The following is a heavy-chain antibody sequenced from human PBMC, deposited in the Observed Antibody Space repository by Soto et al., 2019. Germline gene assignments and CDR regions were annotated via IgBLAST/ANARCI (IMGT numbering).Heavy chain of an antibody. J-gene: IGHJ5*02. CDR1: GFSFSSHD. Sequence: TGGSLRLSCAASGFSFSSHDMHWVRQVTGKGLEWVSGIDSAGDAKYPASVKGRFTISRENAKNSLHLQMNSLRAGDTAVYYCARGGIWGVSWNWFDTWGQGTLVTVSS. CDR2: IDSAGDA. CDR3: ARGGIWGVSWNWFDT. V-gene: IGHV3-13*01. D-gene: IGHD3-10*01.